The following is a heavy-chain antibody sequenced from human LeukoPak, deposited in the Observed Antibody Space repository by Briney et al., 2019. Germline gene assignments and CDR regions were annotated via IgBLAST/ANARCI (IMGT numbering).Heavy chain of an antibody. CDR3: PRDPFWVYAVYYFDY. CDR1: GFTFSSYS. CDR2: TSSSSSYI. D-gene: IGHD2-8*01. J-gene: IGHJ4*02. V-gene: IGHV3-21*01. Sequence: GGSLRLSCAASGFTFSSYSMNWVRQAPGKGLEWVSSTSSSSSYIYYADSVKGRFTISRDNAKNSLYLQMNSLRAEDTAVYYCPRDPFWVYAVYYFDYWGQGTLVTVSS.